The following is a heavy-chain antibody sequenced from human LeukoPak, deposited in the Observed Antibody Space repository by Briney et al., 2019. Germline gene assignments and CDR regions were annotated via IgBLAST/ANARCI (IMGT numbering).Heavy chain of an antibody. J-gene: IGHJ3*02. CDR1: GFTFDDYG. V-gene: IGHV3-20*04. CDR3: ARVPGKYAFDI. CDR2: INWNGGGT. Sequence: GGSLRLSCAASGFTFDDYGMSWVRQAPGKGLEWVSGINWNGGGTGYADSVKGRFTISRDNAKKSLYLQMNSLRAEDTAVYYCARVPGKYAFDIWGQGTMVSVSS.